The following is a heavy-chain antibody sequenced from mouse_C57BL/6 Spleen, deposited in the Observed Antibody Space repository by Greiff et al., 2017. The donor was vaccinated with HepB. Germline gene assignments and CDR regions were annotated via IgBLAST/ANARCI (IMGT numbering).Heavy chain of an antibody. D-gene: IGHD1-1*01. V-gene: IGHV1-52*01. CDR3: ARDYGSSYWFAY. CDR1: GYTFTSYW. Sequence: VQLQQSGAELVRPGSSVKLSCKASGYTFTSYWMHWVKQRPIQGLEWIGNIDPSDSETHYNQKFKDKATLTVDKSYSTAYMQLSSLTSEDSAVYYCARDYGSSYWFAYWGQGTLVTVSA. J-gene: IGHJ3*01. CDR2: IDPSDSET.